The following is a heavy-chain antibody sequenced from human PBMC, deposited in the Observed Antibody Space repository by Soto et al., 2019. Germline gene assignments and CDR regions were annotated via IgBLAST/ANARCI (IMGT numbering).Heavy chain of an antibody. D-gene: IGHD3-3*02. CDR3: ARSHTLASYYYYGMDV. CDR1: GFTVSSKH. J-gene: IGHJ6*02. CDR2: IYSGGDT. Sequence: EVQLVESGGDLIQPGGSLRLSCAASGFTVSSKHMNWVRQAPGRGLQWVSLIYSGGDTYYADSMKGRFTISRDTSKNTLYLQMNSLRAKDTAVYYCARSHTLASYYYYGMDVWRQGTTVMVSS. V-gene: IGHV3-53*01.